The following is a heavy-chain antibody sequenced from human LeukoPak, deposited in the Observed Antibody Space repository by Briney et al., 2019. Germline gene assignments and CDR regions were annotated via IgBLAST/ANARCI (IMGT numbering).Heavy chain of an antibody. CDR3: ARGVMTAIFAFDI. CDR2: IYTNGIT. Sequence: SETLSLTCTVSGDSISDYYWSWIRQPAGKGLELIGRIYTNGITNYNPSLKSRVTTSVDTSKNQLSLRLSSVTAADTAVYYCARGVMTAIFAFDIWGQGTMVTVAS. D-gene: IGHD2-21*02. V-gene: IGHV4-4*07. CDR1: GDSISDYY. J-gene: IGHJ3*02.